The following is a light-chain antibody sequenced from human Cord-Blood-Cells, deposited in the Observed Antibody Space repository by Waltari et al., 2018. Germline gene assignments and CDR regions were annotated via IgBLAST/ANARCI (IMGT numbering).Light chain of an antibody. CDR2: GAS. CDR3: QQYNNWPPVT. CDR1: QSVSSN. J-gene: IGKJ1*01. V-gene: IGKV3-15*01. Sequence: EIVMTQSPATLSVSPGERATLTCRASQSVSSNLAWYQQKPGQAPRLLIYGASTRATGIPARFSGSGSGTEFTLTISSLQSEDFAVYYCQQYNNWPPVTFGQGTKVEIK.